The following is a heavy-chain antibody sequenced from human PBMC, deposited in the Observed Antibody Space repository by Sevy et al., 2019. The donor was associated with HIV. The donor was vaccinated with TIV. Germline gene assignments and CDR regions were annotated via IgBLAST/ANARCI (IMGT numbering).Heavy chain of an antibody. CDR2: TYYRSKWYS. D-gene: IGHD5-12*01. V-gene: IGHV6-1*01. Sequence: SQTLSLTCAISGDSVSSNSAAWTWIRQSPSRGLEWLGRTYYRSKWYSDYADSVKRRLTITPDTCKNQISLQLQSVTPEDTAMYYCVRCRSGFDWYFDLWGRGTLVTVSS. CDR3: VRCRSGFDWYFDL. CDR1: GDSVSSNSAA. J-gene: IGHJ2*01.